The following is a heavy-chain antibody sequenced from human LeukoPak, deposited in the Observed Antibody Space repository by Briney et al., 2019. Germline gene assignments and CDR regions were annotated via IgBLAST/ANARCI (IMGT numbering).Heavy chain of an antibody. CDR2: ISAYNGNT. D-gene: IGHD6-19*01. CDR1: GYTFTSYG. J-gene: IGHJ4*02. Sequence: ASVKVSCKASGYTFTSYGISWVRQAPGQGLEWMGWISAYNGNTNYAQKLQGRVTVTTDTSTSTAYMELRSLRSDDTAVYYCARDGRSSGWLANFDYWGQGTLVTVSS. CDR3: ARDGRSSGWLANFDY. V-gene: IGHV1-18*01.